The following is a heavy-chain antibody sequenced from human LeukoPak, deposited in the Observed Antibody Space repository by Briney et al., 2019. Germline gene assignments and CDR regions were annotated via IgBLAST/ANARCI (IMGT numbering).Heavy chain of an antibody. CDR3: AKSNYYCSDSCQPDDAFDV. J-gene: IGHJ3*01. Sequence: PGGSLRLSCAASGFTFSTYAMSWVRQVPGKGLEWVSGISNTAGFTYYADSVKGRFTISRDNSKNTLYLQLNSLRAVDTAVYYCAKSNYYCSDSCQPDDAFDVWGQGTMVTVSS. CDR1: GFTFSTYA. V-gene: IGHV3-23*01. D-gene: IGHD2-15*01. CDR2: ISNTAGFT.